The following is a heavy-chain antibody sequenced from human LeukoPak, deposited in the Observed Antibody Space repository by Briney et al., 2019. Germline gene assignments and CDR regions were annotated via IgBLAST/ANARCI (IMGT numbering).Heavy chain of an antibody. CDR1: GGSISSSSYY. Sequence: SETLSLTCIVPGGSISSSSYYWAWIRQSPGKGLEWIGTFSSGGSAYYNPSLTSRVSISKDTSDNQFSLRLYSVTAADTAVYYCSRKQTGTMYDVWGQGTQVTVSS. J-gene: IGHJ4*02. D-gene: IGHD1-7*01. CDR3: SRKQTGTMYDV. V-gene: IGHV4-39*07. CDR2: FSSGGSA.